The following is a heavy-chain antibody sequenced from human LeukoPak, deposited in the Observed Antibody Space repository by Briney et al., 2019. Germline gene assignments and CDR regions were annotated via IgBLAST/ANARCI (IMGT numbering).Heavy chain of an antibody. CDR1: GFTFSSYW. J-gene: IGHJ4*02. CDR3: AKDPVPGIAVAGYFDY. D-gene: IGHD6-19*01. Sequence: GGSLRLSCAASGFTFSSYWMSWVRQAPGKGLEWVSAISGSGGSTYYADSVKGRFTISRDNSKNTLYLQMNSLRAEDTAVYYCAKDPVPGIAVAGYFDYWGQGTLVTVSS. CDR2: ISGSGGST. V-gene: IGHV3-23*01.